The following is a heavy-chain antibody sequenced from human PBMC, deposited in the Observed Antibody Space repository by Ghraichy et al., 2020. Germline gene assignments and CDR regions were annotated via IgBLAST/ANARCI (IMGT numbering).Heavy chain of an antibody. Sequence: SETLSLTCTVSGGSISSSSYYWGWIRQPPGKGLEWIGSIYYSGSTYYNPSLKSRVTISVDTSKNQFSLKLSSVTAADTAVYYCARLERFQLGLDYWGQGTLVTVSS. D-gene: IGHD7-27*01. J-gene: IGHJ4*02. CDR2: IYYSGST. V-gene: IGHV4-39*01. CDR1: GGSISSSSYY. CDR3: ARLERFQLGLDY.